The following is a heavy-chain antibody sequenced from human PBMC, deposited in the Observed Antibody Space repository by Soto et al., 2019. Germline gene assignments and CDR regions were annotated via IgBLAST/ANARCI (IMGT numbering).Heavy chain of an antibody. CDR3: ARLEGLATISYYVDF. CDR1: GDSINSDKYY. J-gene: IGHJ4*02. CDR2: IYYRGNT. Sequence: QLQLQESGPGLVKPSETLSLTCSVSGDSINSDKYYWGWIRQPPGKGLEWIGSIYYRGNTYYNPSLQTRVTMSLDKSKSQFSLKLNSVTAADSAVYFCARLEGLATISYYVDFWGQGALVTVSS. V-gene: IGHV4-39*01. D-gene: IGHD3-9*01.